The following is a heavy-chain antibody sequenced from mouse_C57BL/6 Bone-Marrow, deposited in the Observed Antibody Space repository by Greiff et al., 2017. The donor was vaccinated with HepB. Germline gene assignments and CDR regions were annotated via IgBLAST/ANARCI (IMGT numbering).Heavy chain of an antibody. CDR2: IHPNSGST. V-gene: IGHV1-64*01. Sequence: QVQLQQPGAELVKPGASVKLSCKASGYTFTSYWMHWVKQRPGQGLEWIGMIHPNSGSTNYNEKFKSKATLTVDKSSSTAYMQLSSLTSEDSAVSYCARGGYYGISAWFAYCGQGTLVTVSA. J-gene: IGHJ3*01. D-gene: IGHD2-1*01. CDR1: GYTFTSYW. CDR3: ARGGYYGISAWFAY.